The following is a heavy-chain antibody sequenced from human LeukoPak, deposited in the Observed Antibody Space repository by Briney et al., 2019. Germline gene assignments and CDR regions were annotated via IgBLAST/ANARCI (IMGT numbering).Heavy chain of an antibody. CDR2: IKSKTDGGTI. CDR3: TTDLSELDDSGYYAKYFHH. V-gene: IGHV3-15*01. Sequence: GGSLRLSCAASGFTFSKVWMSWVRQAPGRGLEWVGRIKSKTDGGTIDYAAPVKGRFTISRDDSKDTLFLQMNSLKTEDTAVYYCTTDLSELDDSGYYAKYFHHWGQGTLVSVSS. J-gene: IGHJ1*01. D-gene: IGHD3-22*01. CDR1: GFTFSKVW.